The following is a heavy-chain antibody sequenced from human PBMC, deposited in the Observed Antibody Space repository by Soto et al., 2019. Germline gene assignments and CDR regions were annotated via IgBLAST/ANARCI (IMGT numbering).Heavy chain of an antibody. CDR1: GFTFSDYY. Sequence: GGPLRLWCAASGFTFSDYYRIWIRQTPGKGLEWVSYISSSGSTIYYADSVKGRFTISRDNAKNSLYLQMNSLRAEDTAVYYCARETGLSYSDLDYWGQGTLVTVSS. V-gene: IGHV3-11*01. CDR3: ARETGLSYSDLDY. D-gene: IGHD2-15*01. J-gene: IGHJ4*02. CDR2: ISSSGSTI.